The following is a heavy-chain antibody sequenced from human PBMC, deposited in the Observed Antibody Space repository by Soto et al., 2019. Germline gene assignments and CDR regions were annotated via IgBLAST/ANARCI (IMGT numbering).Heavy chain of an antibody. J-gene: IGHJ6*02. D-gene: IGHD3-16*01. CDR2: ISSSGSYV. CDR1: GFSFSNYN. CDR3: AGGITDRLSYYAMDV. Sequence: GSLRLSCAASGFSFSNYNMDWVRQAPGKGLEWVSSISSSGSYVYYADSVKGRFAISRDNGKNSLSLQMNTLRAEDTAVYYCAGGITDRLSYYAMDVWGQGTTVTVSS. V-gene: IGHV3-21*06.